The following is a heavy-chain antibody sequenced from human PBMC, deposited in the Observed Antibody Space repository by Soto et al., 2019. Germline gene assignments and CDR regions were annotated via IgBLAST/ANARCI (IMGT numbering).Heavy chain of an antibody. D-gene: IGHD4-17*01. CDR2: IYWDDDK. CDR3: AHSTTTVTWWFDP. J-gene: IGHJ5*02. CDR1: GFSLTTSGVG. Sequence: QITLKESGPTLVKPTQTLTLTCTFSGFSLTTSGVGVGWIRQPPGKALEWLALIYWDDDKRYSPSLKSRLTSTKDTSKDQVVRTMTNMHPADTATYFWAHSTTTVTWWFDPGGQGTLVTVSS. V-gene: IGHV2-5*02.